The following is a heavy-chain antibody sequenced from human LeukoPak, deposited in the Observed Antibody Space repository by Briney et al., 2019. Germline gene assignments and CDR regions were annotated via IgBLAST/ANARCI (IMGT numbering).Heavy chain of an antibody. V-gene: IGHV3-53*01. J-gene: IGHJ4*02. D-gene: IGHD5-12*01. CDR1: GFTVSSNY. CDR2: IYSGGST. Sequence: PGGSLRLSCAASGFTVSSNYMSWVRRAPGKGLEWVSVIYSGGSTYYADSVKGRFTISRDNSKNTLYLQMNSLRAEDTAVYYCASSVGDSGYDLGYWGQGTLVTVSS. CDR3: ASSVGDSGYDLGY.